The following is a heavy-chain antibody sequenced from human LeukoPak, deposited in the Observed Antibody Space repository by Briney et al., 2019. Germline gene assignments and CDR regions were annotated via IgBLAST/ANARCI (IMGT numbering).Heavy chain of an antibody. CDR1: GFTFSSYG. V-gene: IGHV3-30*18. CDR3: AKSAGTGSYFQH. J-gene: IGHJ1*01. D-gene: IGHD6-13*01. CDR2: ISYDGSNK. Sequence: GGSLRLSCAASGFTFSSYGMHWVRQAPGKGLEWLAVISYDGSNKYYVDSVKGRFTISRDNSKNTLYLQMNSLRPEDTAVNYCAKSAGTGSYFQHWGQGTLVTVSS.